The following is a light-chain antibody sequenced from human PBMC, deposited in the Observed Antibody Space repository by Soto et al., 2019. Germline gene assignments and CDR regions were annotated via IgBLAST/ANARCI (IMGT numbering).Light chain of an antibody. CDR1: SSNIGAGYD. V-gene: IGLV1-40*01. CDR3: QSYASTLSARYV. CDR2: GNS. J-gene: IGLJ1*01. Sequence: QSVLTQPPSVSGAPGQRVTISCTGSSSNIGAGYDVHWYQQRPGTAPKLLIFGNSNRPSGVPDRFSGSKSGTSATLAITGLQAEDECDYYSQSYASTLSARYVFGTGTKLTVL.